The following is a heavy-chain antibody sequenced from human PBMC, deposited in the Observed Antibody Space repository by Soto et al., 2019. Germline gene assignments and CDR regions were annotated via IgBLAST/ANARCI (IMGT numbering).Heavy chain of an antibody. Sequence: PSETLSLTCTVSGGSVSSGSYYWSWIRQPPGKGLEWIGYIYYSGITNYNPSLKSRVTISVDTSKNQFSLKLSSVTAADTAVYYCARLGYCSSTSCSKRSRYGMDVWGQGTTVTVSS. J-gene: IGHJ6*02. D-gene: IGHD2-2*01. CDR1: GGSVSSGSYY. CDR2: IYYSGIT. V-gene: IGHV4-61*01. CDR3: ARLGYCSSTSCSKRSRYGMDV.